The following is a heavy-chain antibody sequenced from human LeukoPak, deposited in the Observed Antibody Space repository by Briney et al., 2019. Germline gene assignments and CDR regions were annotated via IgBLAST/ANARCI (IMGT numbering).Heavy chain of an antibody. CDR3: ARGPSILKQ. J-gene: IGHJ4*02. Sequence: GASVQVSCKASVYTFTSYDINWVRQATGQEVEWMGWMNPNSGNTGYAQKFQGRVTMTRNTSLSTAYMELSSLRSEDTAVYYCARGPSILKQWGQGTLVTVSS. D-gene: IGHD3-9*01. CDR2: MNPNSGNT. CDR1: VYTFTSYD. V-gene: IGHV1-8*01.